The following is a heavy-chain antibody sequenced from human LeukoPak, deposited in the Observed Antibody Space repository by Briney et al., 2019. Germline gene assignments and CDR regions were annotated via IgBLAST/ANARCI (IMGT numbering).Heavy chain of an antibody. CDR1: XYY. CDR2: IYYSGST. J-gene: IGHJ5*02. V-gene: IGHV4-59*01. Sequence: XYYXSWIRQPPGXGGXGIGYIYYSGSTNYKPSLKRRVTISVETSKNXFSLKMSSVTAADTAVYYCXXXXXXXXXKXXXXFDPWGXGXLVTVSS. CDR3: XXXXXXXXXKXXXXFDP.